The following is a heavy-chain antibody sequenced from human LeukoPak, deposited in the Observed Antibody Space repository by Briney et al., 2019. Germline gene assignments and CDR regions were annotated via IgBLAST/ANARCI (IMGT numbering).Heavy chain of an antibody. V-gene: IGHV4-38-2*01. CDR2: IYHSGST. CDR1: GYSISSGYY. CDR3: ARGYCSGGSCSYYGMDV. Sequence: SETLSFTCAVSGYSISSGYYWGWIRQPPGKGLEWIGSIYHSGSTYYNPSLKSRVTISVDTSKNQFSLKLSSVTAADTAVYYCARGYCSGGSCSYYGMDVWGKGTTVTVSS. D-gene: IGHD2-15*01. J-gene: IGHJ6*04.